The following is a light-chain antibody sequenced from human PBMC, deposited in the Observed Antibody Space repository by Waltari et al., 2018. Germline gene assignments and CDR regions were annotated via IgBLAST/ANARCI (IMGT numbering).Light chain of an antibody. CDR3: CSYVRSVSFV. J-gene: IGLJ2*01. V-gene: IGLV2-23*02. CDR1: SSDVGYYKR. CDR2: VVH. Sequence: QSALTQPASLSGSPGPSITIPCTGTSSDVGYYKRTSWYQQHPGKAPTLFLYVVHKRPSGISNRFSGSKSGNTASLTISGLQAEDEADYYCCSYVRSVSFVFGGGTKLTVL.